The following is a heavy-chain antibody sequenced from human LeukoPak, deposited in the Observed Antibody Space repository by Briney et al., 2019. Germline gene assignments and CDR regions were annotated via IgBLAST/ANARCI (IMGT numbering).Heavy chain of an antibody. CDR2: ISAYNGNT. J-gene: IGHJ4*02. CDR3: ARDTPSSTGAGTLDY. Sequence: ASVKVSCKASGYTFGHYGITWVRQAPGQGLEWMGWISAYNGNTKSLQKFQGRVTMTTDTSTGTAYMELRSLRSDDTAVYYCARDTPSSTGAGTLDYWGRGTLVTVSS. V-gene: IGHV1-18*04. CDR1: GYTFGHYG. D-gene: IGHD6-13*01.